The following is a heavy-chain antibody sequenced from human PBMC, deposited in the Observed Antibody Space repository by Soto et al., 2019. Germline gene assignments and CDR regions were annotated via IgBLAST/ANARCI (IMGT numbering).Heavy chain of an antibody. CDR3: ARGVLGRSSSWYGP. D-gene: IGHD6-13*01. Sequence: LSLTCAVYGGSFSGYSWSWIRQPPGKGLEWVGEIHPSGSTNYNPSLKSRVTISVDTSKSQFSLKLNSVTAADTAMYYCARGVLGRSSSWYGPWGQGTLATVSS. CDR1: GGSFSGYS. CDR2: IHPSGST. J-gene: IGHJ5*02. V-gene: IGHV4-34*01.